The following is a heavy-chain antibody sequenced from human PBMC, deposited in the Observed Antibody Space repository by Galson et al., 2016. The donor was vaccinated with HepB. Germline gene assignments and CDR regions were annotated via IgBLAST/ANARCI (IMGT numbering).Heavy chain of an antibody. CDR3: ARDVNNWTGDRRLFDL. CDR1: GFSFNDFY. V-gene: IGHV3-11*01. Sequence: LRLSCAASGFSFNDFYMSWIRQPPGKALEWISYISHSGNTREYADSVKGRFTVSRDNNKNSVYLQLNSLRAEDTALYYCARDVNNWTGDRRLFDLWGQGTLVAVSS. CDR2: ISHSGNTR. D-gene: IGHD1-1*01. J-gene: IGHJ4*02.